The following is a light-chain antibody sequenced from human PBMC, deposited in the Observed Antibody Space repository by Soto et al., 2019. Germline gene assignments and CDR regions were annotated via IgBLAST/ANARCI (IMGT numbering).Light chain of an antibody. CDR2: DAS. Sequence: EVLLTQSPATLSFTPGESATLSCRASQPINTYLGWYQQKSGQSPRLLIYDASNRAADIPARFSASGFGTDFTLTISSLKPEDFGTYYCHHRTNWPPEDTFGQVTQLEI. CDR3: HHRTNWPPEDT. CDR1: QPINTY. V-gene: IGKV3-11*01. J-gene: IGKJ2*01.